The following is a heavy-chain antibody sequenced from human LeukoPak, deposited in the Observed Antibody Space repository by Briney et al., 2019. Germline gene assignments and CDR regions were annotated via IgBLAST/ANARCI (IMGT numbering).Heavy chain of an antibody. CDR1: GVTFSDYA. CDR3: ARSVPDYTRFDF. D-gene: IGHD4-11*01. CDR2: FRTNYNQV. Sequence: GGALVLSWEASGVTFSDYAMNWGREASGEGLKWVSTFRTNYNQVYYAESVRGRFTISTDNSKNTAYLQMNSLRVEDTALYYCARSVPDYTRFDFWGQGALVTVSS. V-gene: IGHV3-23*01. J-gene: IGHJ4*02.